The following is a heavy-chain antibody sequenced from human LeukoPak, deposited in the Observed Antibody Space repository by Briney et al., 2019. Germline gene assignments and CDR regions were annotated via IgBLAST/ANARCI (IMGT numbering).Heavy chain of an antibody. Sequence: ASVKVSCKASGYTFTGYYMHWVRQAPGQGLEWMGWINPNSGGTNYAQKFQGRVTMTRDTSISTAYMELNSLRVEDTAVYYCARDERLGDLGLSYWGQGTLVTVSS. CDR2: INPNSGGT. V-gene: IGHV1-2*02. J-gene: IGHJ4*02. D-gene: IGHD3-16*01. CDR1: GYTFTGYY. CDR3: ARDERLGDLGLSY.